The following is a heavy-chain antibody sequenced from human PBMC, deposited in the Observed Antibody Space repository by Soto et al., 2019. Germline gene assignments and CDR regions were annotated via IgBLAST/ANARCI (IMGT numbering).Heavy chain of an antibody. CDR2: ISSSGGST. J-gene: IGHJ4*02. V-gene: IGHV3-64*02. Sequence: GGSLRLSCEASGFTFSNYAMHWVRQAPGKGLEYVSAISSSGGSTYYADSVKGRFTISRDNSKNTLYLQMGSLRAEDMAVYYCARRSCSGGSCNNPNDNWGQGTLVTVSS. CDR3: ARRSCSGGSCNNPNDN. CDR1: GFTFSNYA. D-gene: IGHD2-15*01.